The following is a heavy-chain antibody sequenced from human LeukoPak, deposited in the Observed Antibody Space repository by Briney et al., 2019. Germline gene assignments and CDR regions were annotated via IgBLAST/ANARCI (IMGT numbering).Heavy chain of an antibody. J-gene: IGHJ5*02. CDR2: IRIGGGGT. CDR3: ARCMVLSQGWCNWFDP. Sequence: GGSLRLSCAASGFDLTTYAMTWVRQAPAKGLEWVSSIRIGGGGTYYADSVKGRFTISRDNSENTLHLQMNNLRVEDTARYFCARCMVLSQGWCNWFDPWGQGALVAVSS. D-gene: IGHD6-13*01. CDR1: GFDLTTYA. V-gene: IGHV3-23*01.